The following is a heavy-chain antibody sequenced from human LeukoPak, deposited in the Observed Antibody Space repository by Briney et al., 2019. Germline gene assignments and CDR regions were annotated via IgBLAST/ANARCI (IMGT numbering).Heavy chain of an antibody. Sequence: SETLSLTCTVSGGFISRNSFYWGWIRQPPGKGLEWIGSIYYSGTTYYNPSLKSRVTISVDTSKNQFSLKLSSVTAADTAVYYCARGSNWNYSKRFDYWGQGTLVTVSS. D-gene: IGHD1-7*01. J-gene: IGHJ4*02. V-gene: IGHV4-39*07. CDR3: ARGSNWNYSKRFDY. CDR2: IYYSGTT. CDR1: GGFISRNSFY.